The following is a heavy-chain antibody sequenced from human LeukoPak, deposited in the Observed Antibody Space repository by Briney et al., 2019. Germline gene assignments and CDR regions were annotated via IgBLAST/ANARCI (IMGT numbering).Heavy chain of an antibody. CDR3: ARAPLLRFLEWLPPDY. V-gene: IGHV1-8*03. J-gene: IGHJ4*02. Sequence: GASVKVSCKASGYTFTSYDINWVRQATGQGLEWMGWMNPNSGNTGYAQKFQGRVTITRNTSISTAYTELSSLRSEDTAVYYCARAPLLRFLEWLPPDYWGQGTLVTVSS. CDR2: MNPNSGNT. CDR1: GYTFTSYD. D-gene: IGHD3-3*01.